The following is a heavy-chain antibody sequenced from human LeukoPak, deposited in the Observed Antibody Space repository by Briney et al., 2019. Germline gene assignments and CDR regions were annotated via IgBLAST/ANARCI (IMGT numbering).Heavy chain of an antibody. Sequence: PGGSLRLSCAASGFIFSTYAMHWVRQAPGKGLEWVAVISYDGSNKNYADSVKGRFTISRDNSKNTLYLQMNSLRAEDTAVYYCARGTAGLDYWGQGTLVTVSS. CDR1: GFIFSTYA. J-gene: IGHJ4*02. D-gene: IGHD6-13*01. V-gene: IGHV3-30*07. CDR3: ARGTAGLDY. CDR2: ISYDGSNK.